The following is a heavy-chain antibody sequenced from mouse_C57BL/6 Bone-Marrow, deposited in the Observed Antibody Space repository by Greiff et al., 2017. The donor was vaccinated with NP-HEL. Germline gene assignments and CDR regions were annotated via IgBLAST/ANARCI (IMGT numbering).Heavy chain of an antibody. V-gene: IGHV5-17*01. Sequence: EVKVVESGGGLVKPGGSLTLSCAASGFTFSDYGMHWVRQAPEKGLEWVAYISSGSSTIYYADTVKGRFTISRDNAKNTLFLQMTSLRSEDTAMYYCARSYYGSSYHYYARDYWGQGTSVTVSS. D-gene: IGHD1-1*01. J-gene: IGHJ4*01. CDR2: ISSGSSTI. CDR1: GFTFSDYG. CDR3: ARSYYGSSYHYYARDY.